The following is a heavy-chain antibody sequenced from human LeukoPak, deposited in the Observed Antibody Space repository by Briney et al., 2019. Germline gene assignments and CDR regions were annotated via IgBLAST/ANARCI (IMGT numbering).Heavy chain of an antibody. CDR2: ISSSSSYI. Sequence: GGSLRLSCAASGFTFSSYSMNWVRQAPGKGLEWVSSISSSSSYIYYADSVKGRFTISRDNSKNTLYLQMNSLRAEDTAVYYCARDERKYSGSYLFDYWGQGTLVTVSS. J-gene: IGHJ4*02. CDR1: GFTFSSYS. V-gene: IGHV3-21*01. CDR3: ARDERKYSGSYLFDY. D-gene: IGHD1-26*01.